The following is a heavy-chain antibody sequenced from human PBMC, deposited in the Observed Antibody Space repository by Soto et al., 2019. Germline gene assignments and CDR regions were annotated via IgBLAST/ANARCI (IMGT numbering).Heavy chain of an antibody. Sequence: GGALRLSCAASWFSFSTSSIAWVRQPPGKGLEWVSAISPSASDTLYADSVKGRFTIFRDNSKNTLFLQMTSLRAEDTAVYYCAKGGYTFAYEWGQGTLVTVSS. CDR1: WFSFSTSS. V-gene: IGHV3-23*01. CDR3: AKGGYTFAYE. J-gene: IGHJ4*02. CDR2: ISPSASDT. D-gene: IGHD5-18*01.